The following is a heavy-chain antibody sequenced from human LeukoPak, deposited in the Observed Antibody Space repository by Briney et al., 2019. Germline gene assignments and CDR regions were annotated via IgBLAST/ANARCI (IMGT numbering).Heavy chain of an antibody. J-gene: IGHJ4*02. Sequence: AGGSLRLPCAASGFTFSSYGMHWVRQAPGKGLEWVAVISYDGSNKYYADSVKGRFTISRDNSKNTLYLQMNSLRAEDTAVYYCTTSTRIFEQDYWGQGTLVTVSS. CDR1: GFTFSSYG. D-gene: IGHD3-9*01. CDR3: TTSTRIFEQDY. V-gene: IGHV3-30*03. CDR2: ISYDGSNK.